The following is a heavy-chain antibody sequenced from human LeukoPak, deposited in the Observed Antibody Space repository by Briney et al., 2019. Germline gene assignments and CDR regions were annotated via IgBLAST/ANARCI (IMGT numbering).Heavy chain of an antibody. CDR1: GFTFSSCG. Sequence: GRSLRLSCAASGFTFSSCGMHWVRQAPGKGLEWVAVISYDGSNKYYADSVKGRFTISRDNSKNTLYLQMNSLRAEDTAVYYCAKDRSLTVANYFDYWGQGTLVTVSS. J-gene: IGHJ4*02. CDR3: AKDRSLTVANYFDY. V-gene: IGHV3-30*18. CDR2: ISYDGSNK. D-gene: IGHD4-23*01.